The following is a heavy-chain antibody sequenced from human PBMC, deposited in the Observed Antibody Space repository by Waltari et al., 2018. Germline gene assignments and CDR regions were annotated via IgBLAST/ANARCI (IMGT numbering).Heavy chain of an antibody. CDR3: ARGGSWPRSYYFDY. CDR2: IYYSGST. V-gene: IGHV4-31*03. D-gene: IGHD3-10*01. Sequence: QVQLQESGPGLVKPSQTLSLTCTVSGGSISSGGYYWSWIRQHPGKGLEWIGYIYYSGSTYYNPSRKSRVTISVDTSKNQFSLKLSAVTAADTAVYYCARGGSWPRSYYFDYWGQGTLVTVSS. J-gene: IGHJ4*02. CDR1: GGSISSGGYY.